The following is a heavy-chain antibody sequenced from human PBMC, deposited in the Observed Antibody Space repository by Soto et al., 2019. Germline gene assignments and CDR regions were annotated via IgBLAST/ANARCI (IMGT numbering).Heavy chain of an antibody. CDR1: GGSISSRTYY. D-gene: IGHD2-8*01. V-gene: IGHV4-39*02. CDR3: AGGYCTNGVCPARFDY. J-gene: IGHJ4*02. Sequence: PSETLSLTCTVSGGSISSRTYYWGWIRQPPGKGLEWIGSYSYTGSTYYSPTLKSRVTISVDTSKNHFSLKLSSVTAADTAVYYCAGGYCTNGVCPARFDYWGQGTLVTVSS. CDR2: YSYTGST.